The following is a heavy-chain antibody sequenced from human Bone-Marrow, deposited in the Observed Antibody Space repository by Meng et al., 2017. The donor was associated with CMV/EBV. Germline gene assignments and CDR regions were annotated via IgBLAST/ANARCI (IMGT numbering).Heavy chain of an antibody. CDR1: GYTLTEFS. CDR2: YDPEDDEP. J-gene: IGHJ4*02. CDR3: ATDLRRSSFDY. D-gene: IGHD3-10*01. Sequence: QVRPVQSGAEQNNPVASVMVSCKLTGYTLTEFSMRRVRQAPREGVERMGWYDPEDDEPIYERRLHGSVNMTEDTSTHTAYMVLSRLRSADTAVYYCATDLRRSSFDYWGQGTLVTVSS. V-gene: IGHV1-24*01.